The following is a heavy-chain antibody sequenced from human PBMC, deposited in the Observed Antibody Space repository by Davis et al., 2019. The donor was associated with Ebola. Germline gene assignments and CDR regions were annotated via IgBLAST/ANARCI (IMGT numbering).Heavy chain of an antibody. D-gene: IGHD2-2*01. V-gene: IGHV4-31*03. Sequence: SETLSLTCTVSGGSISSGGYYWSWIRQHPGKGLEWIGYIYYSGSTYYNPSLKSRVTISVDTSKNQFSLKLSSVTAADTAVYYCARVMGEYQLPFDYWGQGTLVTVSS. CDR2: IYYSGST. J-gene: IGHJ4*02. CDR1: GGSISSGGYY. CDR3: ARVMGEYQLPFDY.